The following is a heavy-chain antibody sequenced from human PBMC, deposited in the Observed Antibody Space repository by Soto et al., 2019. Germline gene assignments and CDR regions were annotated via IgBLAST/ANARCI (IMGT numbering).Heavy chain of an antibody. CDR1: GGTFSSYA. D-gene: IGHD7-27*01. J-gene: IGHJ5*02. CDR2: IIPIFGTA. CDR3: ASGLNWGPTFDP. V-gene: IGHV1-69*13. Sequence: SVKVSCKASGGTFSSYAISWVRQAPGQGLEWMGGIIPIFGTANYAQKFQGRVTITADESTSTAYMELSSLRSEDTAVYYCASGLNWGPTFDPWGQGTLVTVSS.